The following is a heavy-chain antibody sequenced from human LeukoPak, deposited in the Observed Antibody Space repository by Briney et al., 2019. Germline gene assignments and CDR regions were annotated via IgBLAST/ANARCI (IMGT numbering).Heavy chain of an antibody. CDR3: ARKLMSSRRFEY. V-gene: IGHV3-30*02. Sequence: GGSLRLSCEGSGFAFNVFGMHWIRQAPGKGLEWVAFIKADGVFTNYAEAVKGRFTISRDNSDNTVFLQMESVRPDDTAVYYCARKLMSSRRFEYWGQGTLVTVSS. CDR1: GFAFNVFG. J-gene: IGHJ4*02. CDR2: IKADGVFT. D-gene: IGHD2-8*01.